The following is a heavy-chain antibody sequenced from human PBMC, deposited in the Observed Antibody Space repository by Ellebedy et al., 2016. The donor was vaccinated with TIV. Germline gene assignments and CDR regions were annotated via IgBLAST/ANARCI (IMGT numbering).Heavy chain of an antibody. J-gene: IGHJ5*01. Sequence: GESLKISCAASGSSFRSYWMSWVRQAPGKGLEWVANIYQDGGVQYYVDSVKGRFTISRDNADNSLFLQMNSLRAEDTAVYYCARRGSYGDYAVQINSWFDSWGRGTLVTVSS. CDR3: ARRGSYGDYAVQINSWFDS. CDR1: GSSFRSYW. V-gene: IGHV3-7*01. D-gene: IGHD3-16*01. CDR2: IYQDGGVQ.